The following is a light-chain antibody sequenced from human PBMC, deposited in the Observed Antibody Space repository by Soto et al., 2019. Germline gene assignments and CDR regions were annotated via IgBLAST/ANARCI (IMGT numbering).Light chain of an antibody. Sequence: DIQMTQSPSTLSASVGDRVTITSRARQSISTWLAWYQQKPGKAPKVLIYTASSLQSGVPSRFSGGGSGTEFSLTISSLQPDDFATYYFQQYNSYPLTFGGGTKVEIK. V-gene: IGKV1-5*03. CDR1: QSISTW. J-gene: IGKJ4*01. CDR3: QQYNSYPLT. CDR2: TAS.